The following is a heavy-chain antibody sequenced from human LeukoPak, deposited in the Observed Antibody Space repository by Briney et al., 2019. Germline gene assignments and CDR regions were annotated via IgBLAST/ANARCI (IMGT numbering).Heavy chain of an antibody. CDR2: IDWDDDK. V-gene: IGHV2-70*17. D-gene: IGHD3-10*01. CDR3: ARTIPVYYGSGSYYFDY. Sequence: RGSGPALVKPTQTLTLTCTFSGFSLSTSGMCVSWIRQPPGKALEWLARIDWDDDKFYSTSMKTRFTVSKETSKNQVVLTMTNMDPVDTATYYCARTIPVYYGSGSYYFDYWGQGTLVTVSS. CDR1: GFSLSTSGMC. J-gene: IGHJ4*02.